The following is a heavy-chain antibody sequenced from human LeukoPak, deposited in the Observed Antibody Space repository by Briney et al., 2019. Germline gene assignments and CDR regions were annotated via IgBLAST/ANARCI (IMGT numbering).Heavy chain of an antibody. CDR3: ARDYYDILTGYYMGGGSY. D-gene: IGHD3-9*01. V-gene: IGHV1-18*01. J-gene: IGHJ4*02. CDR2: INTYKGDT. Sequence: ASVKVSCKASGYTSITYGISWVRQAPGQGLEWMGWINTYKGDTNYAQKFQGRVTLTTDTSTTTAYMELRSLRSDDTAVYFCARDYYDILTGYYMGGGSYWGQGTLVTVSS. CDR1: GYTSITYG.